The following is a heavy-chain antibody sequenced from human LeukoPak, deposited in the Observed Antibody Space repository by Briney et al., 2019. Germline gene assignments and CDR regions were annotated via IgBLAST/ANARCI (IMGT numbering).Heavy chain of an antibody. CDR1: GFTFDVYG. D-gene: IGHD3-10*01. CDR3: ARKGYYGSGTYLDY. CDR2: INWNGDRT. Sequence: GGSLRLSCAASGFTFDVYGMSWVRQAPGKGLEWVSGINWNGDRTGYADSVRGRFTISRDNAKNSLYLQMNSLRAEDTALYYCARKGYYGSGTYLDYWGQGTLVTVSS. J-gene: IGHJ4*02. V-gene: IGHV3-20*04.